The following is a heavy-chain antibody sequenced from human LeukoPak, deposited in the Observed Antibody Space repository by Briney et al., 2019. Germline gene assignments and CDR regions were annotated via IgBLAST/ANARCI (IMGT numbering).Heavy chain of an antibody. CDR1: GYTFTSYY. D-gene: IGHD5-12*01. Sequence: ASVKVSCKASGYTFTSYYIHWVRQAPGQGLEWMGIINPSCGNTSYAQKFQGRVTMNRDTSTSTVYMELRSVRSEDTAVYYCARDYGGYSGYDLLDYWGQGNPVTLSS. J-gene: IGHJ4*02. CDR2: INPSCGNT. CDR3: ARDYGGYSGYDLLDY. V-gene: IGHV1-46*01.